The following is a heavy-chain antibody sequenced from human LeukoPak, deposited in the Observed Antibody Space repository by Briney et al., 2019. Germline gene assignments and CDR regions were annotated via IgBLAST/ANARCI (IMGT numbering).Heavy chain of an antibody. J-gene: IGHJ5*02. D-gene: IGHD1-1*01. CDR1: GFTFSGYG. V-gene: IGHV3-48*04. Sequence: GRSLRLSCVASGFTFSGYGMNWVRQAPGKGLEWVSYISSSSSTIYYADSVKGRFTISRDNAKNSLYLQMNSLRAEDTAVYYCARGWGLNWNDVGWFDPWGQGTLVTVSS. CDR3: ARGWGLNWNDVGWFDP. CDR2: ISSSSSTI.